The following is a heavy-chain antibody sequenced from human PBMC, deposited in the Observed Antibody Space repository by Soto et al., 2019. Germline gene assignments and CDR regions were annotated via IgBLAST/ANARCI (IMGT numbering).Heavy chain of an antibody. CDR1: GFTFSSYA. Sequence: EVQLLESGGGLVQPGGSLRLSCAASGFTFSSYAMSWVRQAPGKGLEWVSAISGSGGSTYYADSVKGWFTISRDNSKNTLYLQMNSLRAEDTAVYYCAKSPNIVVVPAAYFQHWGQGTLVTVSS. CDR2: ISGSGGST. CDR3: AKSPNIVVVPAAYFQH. J-gene: IGHJ1*01. V-gene: IGHV3-23*01. D-gene: IGHD2-2*01.